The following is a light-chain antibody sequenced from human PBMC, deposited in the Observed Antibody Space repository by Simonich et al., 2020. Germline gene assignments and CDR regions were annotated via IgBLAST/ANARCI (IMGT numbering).Light chain of an antibody. J-gene: IGLJ3*02. Sequence: SYELTQPSSVSVSLGQTARITYSGDVLAKKYARWFQQKPGQAPVLVIYKDSERPSGIPERFSGSSSGTTVTLTISGAQVEDEADYYCYSAADNNRVFGGGTKLTVL. CDR2: KDS. CDR1: VLAKKY. CDR3: YSAADNNRV. V-gene: IGLV3-27*01.